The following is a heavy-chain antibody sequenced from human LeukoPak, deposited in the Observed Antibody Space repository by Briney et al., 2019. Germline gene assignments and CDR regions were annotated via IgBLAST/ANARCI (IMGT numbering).Heavy chain of an antibody. J-gene: IGHJ4*02. Sequence: GGSLRLSCVASGFKFSDYYMSWVRQAPGKGLEWVGRSRDKANSYSTEYAASVKGRFTISRDDSKNSLYLQMNSLKTEDTAVYYCAPLSPVDWGQGTLVTVSS. CDR2: SRDKANSYST. V-gene: IGHV3-72*01. CDR3: APLSPVD. CDR1: GFKFSDYY.